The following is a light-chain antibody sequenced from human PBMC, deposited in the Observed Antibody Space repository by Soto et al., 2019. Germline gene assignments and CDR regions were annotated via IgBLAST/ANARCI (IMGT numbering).Light chain of an antibody. J-gene: IGKJ4*01. CDR1: QSVSSN. V-gene: IGKV3-15*01. CDR2: GAS. CDR3: QQYYKWPLT. Sequence: DIVMTQSPATLSVSPGERATLSCRASQSVSSNLAWYQQKPGQPPRLLIYGASTRATGIPDRFSGSGSGTEFTLIINSLQSEDIAVYYCQQYYKWPLTFGGGTKVEIK.